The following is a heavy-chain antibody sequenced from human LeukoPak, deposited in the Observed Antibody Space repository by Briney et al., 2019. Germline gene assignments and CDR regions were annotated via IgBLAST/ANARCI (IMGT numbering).Heavy chain of an antibody. V-gene: IGHV4-59*01. CDR3: AREYNYYDSSGWDAFEI. CDR1: GGSISTYY. D-gene: IGHD3-22*01. CDR2: IYYSGST. J-gene: IGHJ3*02. Sequence: SETLSLTCTVSGGSISTYYWNWIRQPPGKGLEWIGYIYYSGSTNYNPSLTCRVTISVDTSKNHFSLKLSSVTAADTAVYYCAREYNYYDSSGWDAFEIWGQGTMVTVSS.